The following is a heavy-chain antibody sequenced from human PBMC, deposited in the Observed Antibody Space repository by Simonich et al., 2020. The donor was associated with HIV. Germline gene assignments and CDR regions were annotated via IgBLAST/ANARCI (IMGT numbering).Heavy chain of an antibody. CDR1: GGSFSGYF. J-gene: IGHJ3*02. CDR3: ARHRRVGATTGDAFDI. CDR2: SNNRGSN. V-gene: IGHV4-34*01. Sequence: QVQLQQWGAGLLKPSETLSLTCAVYGGSFSGYFWSWIRQPPGRGLEWIAESNNRGSNNYNPSLKRRLTVSVDPSKNQFSLKLSSVTAADTAVYYCARHRRVGATTGDAFDIWGQGTMVTVSS. D-gene: IGHD1-26*01.